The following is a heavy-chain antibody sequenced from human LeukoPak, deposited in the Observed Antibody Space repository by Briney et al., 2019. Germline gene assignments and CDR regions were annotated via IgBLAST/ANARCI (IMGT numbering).Heavy chain of an antibody. J-gene: IGHJ5*02. Sequence: SETLSLTCAVSGYSISSGYYWGWIRQPPGKGLEWIGSIYHSGSTYYNPSLKSRVTISVDTSKNQFSLKLSSVTAADTAVYYCARHIAVAALGLDPWGQGTLVTVSS. CDR1: GYSISSGYY. CDR3: ARHIAVAALGLDP. V-gene: IGHV4-38-2*01. CDR2: IYHSGST. D-gene: IGHD6-19*01.